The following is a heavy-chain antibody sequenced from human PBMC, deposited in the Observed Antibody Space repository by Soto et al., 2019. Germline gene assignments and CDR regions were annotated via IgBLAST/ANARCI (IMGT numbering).Heavy chain of an antibody. CDR3: VRGSSCTTTTCYNLAWFAP. J-gene: IGHJ5*02. CDR1: GFTFSYFV. Sequence: PGGSLRLSCVTSGFTFSYFVMQWVRQAPGKGLEWVAVIWYDGSDKYYADSVKGRFTISRDNSKNTVYLQMNSLRAEDTAVYYCVRGSSCTTTTCYNLAWFAPWGQGTLVTVSS. CDR2: IWYDGSDK. V-gene: IGHV3-33*01. D-gene: IGHD2-2*02.